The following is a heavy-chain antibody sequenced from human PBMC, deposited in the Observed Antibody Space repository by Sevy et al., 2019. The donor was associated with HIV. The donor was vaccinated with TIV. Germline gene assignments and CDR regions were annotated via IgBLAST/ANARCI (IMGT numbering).Heavy chain of an antibody. J-gene: IGHJ5*02. CDR2: IDYSGTT. D-gene: IGHD3-10*02. Sequence: SETLSLTCTVSGGSISSGDYYWSWIRQPPGKGLEWIGYIDYSGTTYYNPSLKSRVTISVDTSKNQFSLKLSSVPTADTAVYYCACSGSYKYSNWFGPWGQGTLVTVSS. V-gene: IGHV4-30-4*01. CDR3: ACSGSYKYSNWFGP. CDR1: GGSISSGDYY.